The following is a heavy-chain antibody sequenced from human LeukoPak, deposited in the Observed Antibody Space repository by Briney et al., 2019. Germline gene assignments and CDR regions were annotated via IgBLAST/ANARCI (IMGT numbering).Heavy chain of an antibody. Sequence: GASVKVSCKASGYTFTSYYMHWVRQAPGQGLEWMGIIDPSGGGTSYAQKFQGRVTMTRDTSTSTVYMELSSLRSEDTAVYYCAREAGWSGYSRYAMDVWGKGTTVTVSS. CDR1: GYTFTSYY. CDR2: IDPSGGGT. V-gene: IGHV1-46*01. J-gene: IGHJ6*03. CDR3: AREAGWSGYSRYAMDV. D-gene: IGHD3-3*01.